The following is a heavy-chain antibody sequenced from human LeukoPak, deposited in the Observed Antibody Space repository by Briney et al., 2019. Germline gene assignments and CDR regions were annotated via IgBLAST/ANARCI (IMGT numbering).Heavy chain of an antibody. CDR1: GFTSDDYA. CDR3: AKDLVVRGVIISFGLDY. V-gene: IGHV3-9*02. D-gene: IGHD3-10*01. CDR2: ISWSSGSI. J-gene: IGHJ4*02. Sequence: QSGGSLRLSCAASGFTSDDYAMHWVRQAPGKGLEWVSGISWSSGSIGYADSVKGRFTISRDNAKNSLYLQMNSLRAEDMALYYCAKDLVVRGVIISFGLDYWGQGTLVTVSS.